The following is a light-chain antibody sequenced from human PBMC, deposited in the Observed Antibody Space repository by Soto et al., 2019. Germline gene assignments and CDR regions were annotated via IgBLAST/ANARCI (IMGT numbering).Light chain of an antibody. CDR3: QSHDSSLNSWG. CDR1: SSNIGAGYD. CDR2: GNT. Sequence: QSVLTQPPSMSGAPGQRVTISCTGSSSNIGAGYDVHWYQLLPGTAPKLLIYGNTNRPSGVPDRFSGSKSGTSASQAITGLRAEDEADYYCQSHDSSLNSWGFGGGTKLTVL. J-gene: IGLJ3*02. V-gene: IGLV1-40*01.